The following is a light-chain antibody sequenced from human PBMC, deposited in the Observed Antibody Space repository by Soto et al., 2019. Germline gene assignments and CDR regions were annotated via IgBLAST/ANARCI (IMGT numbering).Light chain of an antibody. CDR3: QQDSSWPLT. V-gene: IGKV3-15*01. J-gene: IGKJ4*01. Sequence: EIVLTQSPGTLSLSPGERATLSCRASQDIRSSLAWYQQKPGQAPRLLIYGASIRATGLPATFSGSGSGTEFTLSISSLQSEHLGVYYCQQDSSWPLTFGGGTKVDIK. CDR1: QDIRSS. CDR2: GAS.